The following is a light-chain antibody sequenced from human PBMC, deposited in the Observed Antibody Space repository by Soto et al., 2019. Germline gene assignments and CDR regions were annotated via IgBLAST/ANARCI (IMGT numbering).Light chain of an antibody. CDR3: QTDSSGLST. CDR2: GAS. V-gene: IGKV1-27*01. J-gene: IGKJ1*01. CDR1: QDIYNF. Sequence: DIQMTQSPSSLSASVGDRVTFTCRASQDIYNFLAWYQQKPGKVPKLLIYGASTLQSGVPSRFSGSGSGTDFTPTISSLQPEDVATYFCQTDSSGLSTFGQGTRVEIK.